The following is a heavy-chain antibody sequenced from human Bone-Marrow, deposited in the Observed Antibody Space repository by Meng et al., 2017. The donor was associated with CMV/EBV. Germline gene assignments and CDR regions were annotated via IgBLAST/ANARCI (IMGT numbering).Heavy chain of an antibody. J-gene: IGHJ6*02. V-gene: IGHV3-30*04. D-gene: IGHD2-21*01. CDR1: GFTFSSYA. Sequence: GEYLKISCAASGFTFSSYAMHWVRQAPGKGLEWVAVISYDGSNKYYADSVKGRFTISRDNSKNTLYLQMNSLRAEDTAVYYCARVVGYCGGDCYPLGMDVWGQGTTVTVSS. CDR3: ARVVGYCGGDCYPLGMDV. CDR2: ISYDGSNK.